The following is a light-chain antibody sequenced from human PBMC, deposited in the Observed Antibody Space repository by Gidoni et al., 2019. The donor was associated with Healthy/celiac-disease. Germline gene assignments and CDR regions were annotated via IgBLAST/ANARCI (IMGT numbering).Light chain of an antibody. V-gene: IGLV1-51*01. Sequence: HSVLTQPPSVSSAPRQKVTLSCSGSSSNIGNNYVSWYQQLPGTAPKLLIYDNNKRPSGIPDRFSGSKSGTSATLGITGLQTGDEADYYCGTWDSSLSAGVFGGGTKLTVL. J-gene: IGLJ3*02. CDR1: SSNIGNNY. CDR2: DNN. CDR3: GTWDSSLSAGV.